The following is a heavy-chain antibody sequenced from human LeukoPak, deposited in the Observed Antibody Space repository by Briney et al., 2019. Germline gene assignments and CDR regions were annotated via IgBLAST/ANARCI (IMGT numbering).Heavy chain of an antibody. Sequence: SETLSLTCTLSGGSISTYYWSWVRQPPGKGLEWIGCIYYTGSTDYNPSLKSRVTISVDTSKNQFSLKLSSVTAADTAVYYCARGPRGSRGVIDYWGQGTLVTVSS. CDR1: GGSISTYY. CDR2: IYYTGST. J-gene: IGHJ4*02. CDR3: ARGPRGSRGVIDY. D-gene: IGHD3-10*01. V-gene: IGHV4-59*12.